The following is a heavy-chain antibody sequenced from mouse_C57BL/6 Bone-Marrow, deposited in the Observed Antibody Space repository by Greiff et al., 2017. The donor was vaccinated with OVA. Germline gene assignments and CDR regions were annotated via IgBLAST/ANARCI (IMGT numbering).Heavy chain of an antibody. CDR1: GFTFSSYA. D-gene: IGHD2-4*01. Sequence: EVKLVESGGGLVKPGGSLKLSCAASGFTFSSYAMSWVRQTPEKRLEWVATISDGGSYTYYPDNVKGRFTLSRDNAKNNLYLQMSHLKSEDTAMYYCASVATMITFDDWGKGTTLTVSS. J-gene: IGHJ2*01. CDR3: ASVATMITFDD. V-gene: IGHV5-4*03. CDR2: ISDGGSYT.